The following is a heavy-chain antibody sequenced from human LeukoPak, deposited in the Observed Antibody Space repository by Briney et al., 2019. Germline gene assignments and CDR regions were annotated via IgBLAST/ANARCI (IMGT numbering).Heavy chain of an antibody. CDR2: ISAYNGNT. J-gene: IGHJ4*02. Sequence: GASVKVSCKASGYTFTSYGISWVRQAPGQGLEWMGWISAYNGNTNYAQKLQGRVTMTTDTSTSTAYMELRSLRSDDTAVYYCAGDSGSGWWGSPYYFDYWGQGTLVTVSS. V-gene: IGHV1-18*01. CDR3: AGDSGSGWWGSPYYFDY. D-gene: IGHD6-19*01. CDR1: GYTFTSYG.